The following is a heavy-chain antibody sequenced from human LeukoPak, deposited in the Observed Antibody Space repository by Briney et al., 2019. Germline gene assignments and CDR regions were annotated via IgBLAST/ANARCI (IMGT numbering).Heavy chain of an antibody. Sequence: SETLSLTCTVSGGSISSSSYYWGWIRQPPGKGLEWIGSIYYSGSTYYNPSLKSRVTISVDTSKNQFSLKLSSVTAADTAVYYCARIAAAGTSGGYYYYGMDVWGQGTTVTVSS. CDR2: IYYSGST. CDR1: GGSISSSSYY. V-gene: IGHV4-39*07. D-gene: IGHD6-13*01. J-gene: IGHJ6*02. CDR3: ARIAAAGTSGGYYYYGMDV.